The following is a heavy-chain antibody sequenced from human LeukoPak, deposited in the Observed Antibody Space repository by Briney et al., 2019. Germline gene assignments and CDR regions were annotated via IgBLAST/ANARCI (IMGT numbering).Heavy chain of an antibody. CDR2: IKQDGSEK. D-gene: IGHD2-15*01. Sequence: PGGSLRLSCAASGFAFSSYWMSRVRQAPGKGLEWVANIKQDGSEKYYVDSVKGRFTISRDNAKNSLYLQMNSLRAEDTAVYYCARSSGRGLVIAATFDYWGQGTLVTVSS. J-gene: IGHJ4*02. CDR1: GFAFSSYW. V-gene: IGHV3-7*01. CDR3: ARSSGRGLVIAATFDY.